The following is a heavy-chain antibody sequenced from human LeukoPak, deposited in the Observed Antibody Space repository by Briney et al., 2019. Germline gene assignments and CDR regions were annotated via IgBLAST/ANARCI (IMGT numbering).Heavy chain of an antibody. CDR1: GGSISSSSYF. V-gene: IGHV4-39*01. CDR3: ARVPSGYDYAGYEYYFDY. Sequence: SETLSLTCTVSGGSISSSSYFWGWIRQPPGKGLEWIGSIYYSGSTHYNPSLESRVTISVDTSKNQFSLKLSSVTAADTAMYYCARVPSGYDYAGYEYYFDYWGQGTLVTLSS. J-gene: IGHJ4*02. D-gene: IGHD5-12*01. CDR2: IYYSGST.